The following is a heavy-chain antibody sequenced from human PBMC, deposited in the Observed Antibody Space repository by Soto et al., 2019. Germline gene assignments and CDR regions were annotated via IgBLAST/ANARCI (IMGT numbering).Heavy chain of an antibody. CDR3: ARGRYCLTGRCFPNWFNS. Sequence: SETLSLTCSVSGDSISTVDYFWAWIRQPPGQALEYIGYIYKSTTTYYNPSFESRVAISLDTSKSQFSLNVTSVTAADTAVYFCARGRYCLTGRCFPNWFNSWGQGTLVTVSS. CDR1: GDSISTVDYF. D-gene: IGHD2-15*01. J-gene: IGHJ5*01. V-gene: IGHV4-30-4*01. CDR2: IYKSTTT.